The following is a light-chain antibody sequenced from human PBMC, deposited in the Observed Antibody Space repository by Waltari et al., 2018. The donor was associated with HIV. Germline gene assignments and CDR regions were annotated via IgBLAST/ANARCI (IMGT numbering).Light chain of an antibody. V-gene: IGKV3-15*01. CDR1: RTVSTD. Sequence: EIILTQSPATLSVSPGESATLSCRASRTVSTDLAWYQQRPGQAPRLLIYSASTRASGVPARSSASGSGTEFTLTISSLQSEDFALYYCQEYNKWPPVTFGPGTRVDI. J-gene: IGKJ3*01. CDR2: SAS. CDR3: QEYNKWPPVT.